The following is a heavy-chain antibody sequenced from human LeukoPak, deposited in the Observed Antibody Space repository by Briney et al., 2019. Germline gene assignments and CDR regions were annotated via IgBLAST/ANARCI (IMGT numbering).Heavy chain of an antibody. Sequence: GGSLRLSCAASGFTFSSYAMSWVRQAPGKGLEWVSAISGSGGSTYYADSVKGRFTISRDNSKNTLYLQMNSLRAEDTAVYYCAKEDSRGYSSGWYPDAFDIWGQGTMVTVSS. CDR2: ISGSGGST. D-gene: IGHD6-19*01. V-gene: IGHV3-23*01. J-gene: IGHJ3*02. CDR1: GFTFSSYA. CDR3: AKEDSRGYSSGWYPDAFDI.